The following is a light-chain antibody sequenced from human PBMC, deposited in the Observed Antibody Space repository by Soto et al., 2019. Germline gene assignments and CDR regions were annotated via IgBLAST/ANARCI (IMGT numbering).Light chain of an antibody. CDR2: GAS. CDR3: QQFGSSSWT. J-gene: IGKJ1*01. V-gene: IGKV3-20*01. Sequence: ESVSTQSPGTLSLSPGEKATLSCRASQSVSSSYLAWYQQKPGQAPRLLIYGASSRATGIPDRFSGSGSGTDFTLTVSRLEPEDFAVYYCQQFGSSSWTFGQGTKVDIK. CDR1: QSVSSSY.